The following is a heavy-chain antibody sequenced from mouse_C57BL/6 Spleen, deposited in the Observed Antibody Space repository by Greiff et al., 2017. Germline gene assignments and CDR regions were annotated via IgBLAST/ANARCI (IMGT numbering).Heavy chain of an antibody. V-gene: IGHV3-6*01. CDR1: GYSITSGYY. CDR2: ISYDGSN. D-gene: IGHD2-5*01. CDR3: ARYYYSNPFDY. Sequence: VQLQPSGPGLVKPSQSLSLTCSVTGYSITSGYYWNWIRQFPGNKLEWMGYISYDGSNNYNPSLKNRISITRDTSKNQFFLKLNSVTTEDTATYYCARYYYSNPFDYWGQGTTLTVSS. J-gene: IGHJ2*01.